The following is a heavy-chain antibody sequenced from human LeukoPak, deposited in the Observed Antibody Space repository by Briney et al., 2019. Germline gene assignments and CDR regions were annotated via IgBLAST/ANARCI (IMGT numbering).Heavy chain of an antibody. CDR3: ARSTPTYYYDSSGYRVDY. CDR1: GGTFSSYT. CDR2: IIPILGIA. V-gene: IGHV1-69*02. Sequence: SVKVSCKASGGTFSSYTISWVRQAPGQGLEWMGRIIPILGIANYAQKFQGRVTITADKSTSTAYMELSSLRSEDTAVYYCARSTPTYYYDSSGYRVDYWGQGTLVTVSS. D-gene: IGHD3-22*01. J-gene: IGHJ4*02.